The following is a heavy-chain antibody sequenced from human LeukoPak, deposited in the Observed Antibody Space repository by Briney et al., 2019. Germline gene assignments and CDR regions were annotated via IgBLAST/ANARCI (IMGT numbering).Heavy chain of an antibody. CDR3: ARDKIFGVVDY. J-gene: IGHJ4*02. V-gene: IGHV3-53*01. CDR1: GFTVSSNY. CDR2: IYSGGST. Sequence: GGSLRLSCAASGFTVSSNYMSWVRQAPGKGLEWVSVIYSGGSTYYADSVKGRFTISRDNSKNTLYLQMNSLRAEDTAVYYCARDKIFGVVDYWGQGTLVTLSS. D-gene: IGHD3-3*01.